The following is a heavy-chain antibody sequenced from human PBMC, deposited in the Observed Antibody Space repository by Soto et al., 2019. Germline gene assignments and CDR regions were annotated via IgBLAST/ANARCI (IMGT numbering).Heavy chain of an antibody. CDR3: ARGNGRPYSSSSRLWYFDY. D-gene: IGHD6-6*01. V-gene: IGHV3-33*01. Sequence: GESLKISCAASGFTFSSYGMHWVRQAPGKGLEWVAVIWYDGSNKYYADSVKGRLTISRDNSKNTMYLQMNSLRAEDTAVYYCARGNGRPYSSSSRLWYFDYWGQGTLVTVSS. J-gene: IGHJ4*02. CDR2: IWYDGSNK. CDR1: GFTFSSYG.